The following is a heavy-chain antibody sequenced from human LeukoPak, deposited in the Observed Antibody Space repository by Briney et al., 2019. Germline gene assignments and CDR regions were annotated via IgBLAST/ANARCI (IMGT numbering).Heavy chain of an antibody. D-gene: IGHD1-26*01. CDR3: ARASGSYSFDY. CDR2: INRDGSST. Sequence: GGSLRLSCAASGFTFSSYWMHWVRQAPGKGLVWASRINRDGSSTSYADSVKGRFTISRDNAKNTLNLQMNSLRAEDMAVYYCARASGSYSFDYWGQGNLVTVSS. J-gene: IGHJ4*02. V-gene: IGHV3-74*01. CDR1: GFTFSSYW.